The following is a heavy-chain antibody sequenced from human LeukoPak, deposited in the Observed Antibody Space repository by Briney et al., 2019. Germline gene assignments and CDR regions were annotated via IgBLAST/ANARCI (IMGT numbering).Heavy chain of an antibody. Sequence: GGSLRLSCAASGFTFSSYAMSWVRQAPGKGLEWVAVISYDGSNKYYADSVKGRFTISRDNSKNTLYLQMNSLRAEDTAVYCCARGPSYDFWSGYTGYYFDYWGQGTLVTVSS. CDR3: ARGPSYDFWSGYTGYYFDY. D-gene: IGHD3-3*01. J-gene: IGHJ4*02. CDR1: GFTFSSYA. V-gene: IGHV3-30*04. CDR2: ISYDGSNK.